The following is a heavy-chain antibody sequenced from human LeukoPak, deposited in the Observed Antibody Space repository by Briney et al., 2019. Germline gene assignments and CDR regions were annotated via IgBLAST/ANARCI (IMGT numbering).Heavy chain of an antibody. J-gene: IGHJ4*02. CDR2: ISAYNGNT. CDR3: AREPNYVDTATRGLFDY. Sequence: ASVKVSCKAPGYTFTSYGISWVRPAPGQGLEWMGWISAYNGNTNYAQKLQGRVTMPTDTSTSTAYMELRSLRSDDTAVYYCAREPNYVDTATRGLFDYWGQGTLVTVSS. CDR1: GYTFTSYG. D-gene: IGHD5-18*01. V-gene: IGHV1-18*01.